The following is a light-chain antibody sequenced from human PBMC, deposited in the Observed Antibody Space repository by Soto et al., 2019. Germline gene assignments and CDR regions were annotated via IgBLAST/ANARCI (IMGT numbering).Light chain of an antibody. CDR1: HSISTW. Sequence: DIQMTQSPSTLSASVGDRVTITCRASHSISTWLAWYQHKPGKVPKLLIYKASILDSGVPSRFSGSRSGTEFTLTISSLQPDDFATYYCKQYDSYSLLIFGGGTKVEIK. CDR3: KQYDSYSLLI. V-gene: IGKV1-5*03. J-gene: IGKJ4*01. CDR2: KAS.